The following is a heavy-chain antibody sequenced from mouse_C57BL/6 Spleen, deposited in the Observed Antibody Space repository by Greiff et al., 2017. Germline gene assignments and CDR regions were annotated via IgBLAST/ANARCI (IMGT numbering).Heavy chain of an antibody. CDR1: GYTFTSYW. CDR2: IYPGSGST. D-gene: IGHD2-1*01. J-gene: IGHJ4*01. Sequence: QVQLQQPGAELVKPGASVKMSCKASGYTFTSYWITWVKQRPGQGLEWIGDIYPGSGSTNYNEKFKSKATLTVDTSSSAAYMQLSSLTSEDSAVYYCARWPYGKGGMNYYAMDYWGQGTSVTVSS. CDR3: ARWPYGKGGMNYYAMDY. V-gene: IGHV1-55*01.